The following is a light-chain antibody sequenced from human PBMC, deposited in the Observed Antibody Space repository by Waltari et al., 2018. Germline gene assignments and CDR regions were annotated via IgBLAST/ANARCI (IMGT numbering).Light chain of an antibody. CDR2: DNN. CDR1: SPTLGRHY. CDR3: GTWDRTLTASHVI. J-gene: IGLJ2*01. Sequence: QSVFTQPPSVSASPGETVTISCPGTSPTLGRHYVHWYQPVPGTAPKLLLYDNNKRPSGIPDRFSGSTSGTSATLGITGLQTGDEADYYCGTWDRTLTASHVIFGGGTRVTVL. V-gene: IGLV1-51*01.